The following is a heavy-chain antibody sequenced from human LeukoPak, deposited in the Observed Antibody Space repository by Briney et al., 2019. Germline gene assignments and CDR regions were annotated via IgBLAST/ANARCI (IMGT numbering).Heavy chain of an antibody. CDR2: INHSGST. CDR3: ACSYNWNYDY. Sequence: SETLSLTCAVYGGSFSGYYWSWIRQPPGKGLEWIGEINHSGSTNFNPPLKSRVTISVATSKNQCSLKQSSVTAADTAVYYCACSYNWNYDYWGQGTLVTVSS. V-gene: IGHV4-34*01. J-gene: IGHJ4*02. CDR1: GGSFSGYY. D-gene: IGHD1-7*01.